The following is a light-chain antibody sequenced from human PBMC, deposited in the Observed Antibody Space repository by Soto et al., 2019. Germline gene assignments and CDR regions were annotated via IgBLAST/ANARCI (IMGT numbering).Light chain of an antibody. V-gene: IGLV1-40*01. CDR3: QSYDSSLSRRWV. Sequence: QAVLTQPPSVSGAPGQRVTISCTGSTSNIGAGYPVHWYQQLPGTAPKLLVAGNRPSGVPDRFSVSKSGASASLAITGLQAEDEADYYCQSYDSSLSRRWVFGGGTKLTVL. CDR1: TSNIGAGYP. CDR2: G. J-gene: IGLJ3*02.